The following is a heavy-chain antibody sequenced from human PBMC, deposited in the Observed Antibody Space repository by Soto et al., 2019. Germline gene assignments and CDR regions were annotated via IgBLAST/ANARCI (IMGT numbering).Heavy chain of an antibody. V-gene: IGHV1-18*01. CDR2: ISADKVNT. CDR1: GYTFTSYG. J-gene: IGHJ4*02. CDR3: ASARTAPGILDY. Sequence: QVQLVQSGAEVKKPGASVKVSCKASGYTFTSYGIGWVRQVPAQGLEWMGWISADKVNTKYAQKLPGRVTMTADRSTSTAYMELRSLRSDDTAVYYCASARTAPGILDYWGQGTLVTVSS. D-gene: IGHD6-13*01.